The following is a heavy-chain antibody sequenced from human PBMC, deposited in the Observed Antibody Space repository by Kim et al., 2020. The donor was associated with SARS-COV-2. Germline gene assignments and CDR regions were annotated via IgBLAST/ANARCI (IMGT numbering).Heavy chain of an antibody. CDR3: ARMPSYGYAGLWYFDL. D-gene: IGHD5-18*01. V-gene: IGHV4-31*03. CDR1: GGSISSGGYY. CDR2: IYYSGST. J-gene: IGHJ2*01. Sequence: SETLSLTCTVSGGSISSGGYYWSWIRQHPGKGLEWIGYIYYSGSTYYNPSLKSRVTISVDTSKNQFSLKLSSVTAADTAVYYCARMPSYGYAGLWYFDLWGRGTLVTVSS.